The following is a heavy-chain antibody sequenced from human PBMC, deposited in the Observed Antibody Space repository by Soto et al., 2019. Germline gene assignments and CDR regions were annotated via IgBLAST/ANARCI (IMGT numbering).Heavy chain of an antibody. CDR3: AGERYYYDSSGSFMDV. V-gene: IGHV4-61*01. CDR2: IYYSGST. Sequence: SETLSLTCTVSGGSVSSGSYYWSWIRQPPGKGLEWIGYIYYSGSTNYNPSLKSRVTISVDTSKNQFSLKLSSVTAADTAVYYCAGERYYYDSSGSFMDVWGQGTTVTVSS. J-gene: IGHJ6*02. CDR1: GGSVSSGSYY. D-gene: IGHD3-22*01.